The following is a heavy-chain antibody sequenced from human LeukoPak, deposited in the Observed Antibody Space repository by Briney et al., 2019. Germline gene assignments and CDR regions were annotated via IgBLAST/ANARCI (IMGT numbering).Heavy chain of an antibody. CDR3: ARGQGDYDFWSGYPYYYYYYMDV. CDR1: GGSISSYY. Sequence: TSETLSLTCTVSGGSISSYYWSWIRQPPGKGLEWIGYIYYSGSTNYNPSLKSRVTISVDTSKNQCSLKLSSVTAADTAVYYCARGQGDYDFWSGYPYYYYYYMDVWGKGTTVTVSS. J-gene: IGHJ6*03. V-gene: IGHV4-59*01. D-gene: IGHD3-3*01. CDR2: IYYSGST.